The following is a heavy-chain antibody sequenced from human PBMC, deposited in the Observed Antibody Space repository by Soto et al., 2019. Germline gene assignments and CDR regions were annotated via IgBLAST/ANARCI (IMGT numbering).Heavy chain of an antibody. Sequence: QVQVVQSGVEVRSPGSSVKVSCKASGDTFKNCVISWVRQAPGQGLEWMGGIIPLFGTTDFAQRFQGRLTITTDESTTTAYMELSRLRSEDTATYYGAAELGFGKLSVVWGQGTTVIVSS. V-gene: IGHV1-69*01. CDR3: AAELGFGKLSVV. CDR1: GDTFKNCV. CDR2: IIPLFGTT. D-gene: IGHD3-10*01. J-gene: IGHJ6*02.